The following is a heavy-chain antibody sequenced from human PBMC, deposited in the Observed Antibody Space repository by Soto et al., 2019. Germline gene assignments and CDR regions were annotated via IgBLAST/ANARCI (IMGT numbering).Heavy chain of an antibody. CDR1: GFTFSSYS. Sequence: EVQLVESGGGLVQPGGSLRLSCAASGFTFSSYSMNWVRQAPGKGLEWGSYISSSSSTIYYADSVKGRFTISRDNAKNSLYRQMNSLIDEDTAVYYCASGYISSSLPWSYFDYWGQGTLVTISS. D-gene: IGHD6-6*01. CDR3: ASGYISSSLPWSYFDY. J-gene: IGHJ4*02. V-gene: IGHV3-48*02. CDR2: ISSSSSTI.